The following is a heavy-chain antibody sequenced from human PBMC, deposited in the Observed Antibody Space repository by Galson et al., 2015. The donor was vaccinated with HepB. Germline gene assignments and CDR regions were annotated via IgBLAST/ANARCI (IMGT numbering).Heavy chain of an antibody. J-gene: IGHJ4*02. V-gene: IGHV1-24*01. D-gene: IGHD1-7*01. Sequence: SVKVSCKVSGYTLTELSMHWVRQAPGKGLEWMGGFDPEDGETIYAQKFQGRVTMTEDTSTDTAYMELSSLRSEDTAVYYCATKLELRPDDGSFGYWGQGTLVTVSS. CDR1: GYTLTELS. CDR3: ATKLELRPDDGSFGY. CDR2: FDPEDGET.